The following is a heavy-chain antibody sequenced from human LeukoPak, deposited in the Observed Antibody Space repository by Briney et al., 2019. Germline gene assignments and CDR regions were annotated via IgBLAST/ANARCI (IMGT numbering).Heavy chain of an antibody. CDR2: IYNSGST. CDR3: ARGGIAAAFDY. Sequence: PSETLSLTCTVSGGSISSDGYYWSWIRQHPGKGLEWIGYIYNSGSTYYNPSLKSRVTISVDTSNNQFSLKLSSVTAADTAVYYCARGGIAAAFDYWGQGTLVTVS. CDR1: GGSISSDGYY. V-gene: IGHV4-31*03. J-gene: IGHJ4*02. D-gene: IGHD6-13*01.